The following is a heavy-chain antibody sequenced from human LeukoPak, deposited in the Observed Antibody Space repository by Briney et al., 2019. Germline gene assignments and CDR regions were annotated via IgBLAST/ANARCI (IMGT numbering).Heavy chain of an antibody. CDR2: ISSSSSYI. CDR1: GFTFSSYS. Sequence: GGSLRLSCAASGFTFSSYSMNWFRQAPGKGLEWVSSISSSSSYIYYADSVKGRFTISRDNAKNSLYLQMNSLRAEDTAVYYCARDRDSSSSPFDYWGQGTLVTVSS. V-gene: IGHV3-21*01. J-gene: IGHJ4*02. D-gene: IGHD6-6*01. CDR3: ARDRDSSSSPFDY.